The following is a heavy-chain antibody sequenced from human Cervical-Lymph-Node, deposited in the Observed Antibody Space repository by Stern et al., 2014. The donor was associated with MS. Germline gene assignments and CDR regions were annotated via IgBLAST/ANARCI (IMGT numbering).Heavy chain of an antibody. D-gene: IGHD3-22*01. Sequence: QVQLVESGAGVKKPGSSVKVSCTASGGTFSSYAINWVRQAPGQGPEWMGGIIPIVGTANYAPRFQGRVTITADESTYTAYMELSSLRSEDTAVYYCARDRRHYDPSGGYYFDSWGQGTLVTVSS. V-gene: IGHV1-69*01. J-gene: IGHJ4*02. CDR1: GGTFSSYA. CDR2: IIPIVGTA. CDR3: ARDRRHYDPSGGYYFDS.